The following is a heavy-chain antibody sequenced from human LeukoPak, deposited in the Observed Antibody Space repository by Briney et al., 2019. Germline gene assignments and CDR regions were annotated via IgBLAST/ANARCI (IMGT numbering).Heavy chain of an antibody. V-gene: IGHV1-2*04. D-gene: IGHD3-10*01. J-gene: IGHJ6*02. CDR1: GYTFTGYY. Sequence: RGASVKVSCKASGYTFTGYYMHWVRQAPGQGLEWMGWINPNSGGTNYAQKFQGWVTKTRDTSISTAYMELSRLRSDDTAVYYCARDGGSGSYYYYGMDVWGQGTTVTVSS. CDR2: INPNSGGT. CDR3: ARDGGSGSYYYYGMDV.